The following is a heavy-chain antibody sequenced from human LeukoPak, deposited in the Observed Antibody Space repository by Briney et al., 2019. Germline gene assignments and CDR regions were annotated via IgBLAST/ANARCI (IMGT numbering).Heavy chain of an antibody. Sequence: GRSLRLSCAASAFTFSSYLMHWVRQAPGKGLVWASHIKSDEISTSYADSVKGRFTISRDNAKSTLYLQMNSLRAEDTAVYYCARDRTYAFDIWGQGTMVTVSS. CDR1: AFTFSSYL. CDR3: ARDRTYAFDI. D-gene: IGHD3/OR15-3a*01. J-gene: IGHJ3*02. CDR2: IKSDEIST. V-gene: IGHV3-74*01.